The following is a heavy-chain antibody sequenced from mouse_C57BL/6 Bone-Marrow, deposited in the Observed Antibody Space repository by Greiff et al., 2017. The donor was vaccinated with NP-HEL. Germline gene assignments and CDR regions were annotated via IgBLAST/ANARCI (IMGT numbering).Heavy chain of an antibody. CDR2: LDPANGNT. Sequence: EVNLVESVAELVRPGASVKLSCTASGFNIKNTYMHWVKQRPEQGLEWIGRLDPANGNTKYAPKFQGKATITADTSSNTAYLQLSSLTSEDTAIYYCASVTAQATVWFAYWGQGTRVTVSA. J-gene: IGHJ3*01. D-gene: IGHD3-2*02. CDR3: ASVTAQATVWFAY. CDR1: GFNIKNTY. V-gene: IGHV14-3*01.